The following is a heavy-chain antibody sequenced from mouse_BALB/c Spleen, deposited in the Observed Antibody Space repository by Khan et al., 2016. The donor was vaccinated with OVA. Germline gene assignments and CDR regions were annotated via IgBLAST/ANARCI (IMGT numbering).Heavy chain of an antibody. V-gene: IGHV1-4*01. CDR2: INPTSGYT. J-gene: IGHJ2*01. CDR1: GYTFSTYW. Sequence: QVQLQQSGAALATPGASVKMSCKASGYTFSTYWMHWVKQRPGQGLEWIGYINPTSGYTDYNEKFKDKATLSADKSSSTAYMKLSRLTSEDSAVYYCTRDRIDYWCQGTTLTVSS. CDR3: TRDRIDY.